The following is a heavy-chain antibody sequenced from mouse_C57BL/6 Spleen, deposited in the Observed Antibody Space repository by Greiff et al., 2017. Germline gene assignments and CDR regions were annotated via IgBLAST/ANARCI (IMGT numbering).Heavy chain of an antibody. CDR2: IDPISGGT. V-gene: IGHV1-72*01. J-gene: IGHJ2*01. CDR1: GYTFTSYW. D-gene: IGHD2-2*01. Sequence: QVQLQQPGAELVKPGASVKLSCKASGYTFTSYWMHWVKQRPGRGLEWIGRIDPISGGTKYNEKFKSKATLTVDKPSSTAYMQLSSLTSEDSAVYYCARSTMVTTVDYWGQGTTLTVSS. CDR3: ARSTMVTTVDY.